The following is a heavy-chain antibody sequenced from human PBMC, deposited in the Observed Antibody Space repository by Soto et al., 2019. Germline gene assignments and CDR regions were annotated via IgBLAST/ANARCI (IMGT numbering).Heavy chain of an antibody. D-gene: IGHD6-13*01. CDR3: AHSNGGSRDDY. Sequence: QITLKESGPTLLKPTQTLTLTCTFSGFSLTTSGVGLAWIRQPPGKPLQWLALIYWDDDKRYTPSLKSRLSITKDTPKNQVVLTMTNMDPVYTATYYCAHSNGGSRDDYWGQGTLVTVSS. CDR1: GFSLTTSGVG. J-gene: IGHJ4*02. V-gene: IGHV2-5*02. CDR2: IYWDDDK.